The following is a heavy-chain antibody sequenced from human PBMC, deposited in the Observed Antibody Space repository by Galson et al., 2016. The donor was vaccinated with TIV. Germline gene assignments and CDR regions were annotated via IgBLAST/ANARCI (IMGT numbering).Heavy chain of an antibody. V-gene: IGHV3-30*18. D-gene: IGHD3-22*01. CDR2: ISYDGSEK. CDR3: AKTYHSLKGNGDWLIDFDV. Sequence: SLRLSCAASGFTFNNYAIHWVRQAPGKGLEWVAVISYDGSEKYYADSVRGRFTISRDNSNTVYLRMDSLRPEDTATFYCAKTYHSLKGNGDWLIDFDVWGQWTMVIVSS. CDR1: GFTFNNYA. J-gene: IGHJ3*01.